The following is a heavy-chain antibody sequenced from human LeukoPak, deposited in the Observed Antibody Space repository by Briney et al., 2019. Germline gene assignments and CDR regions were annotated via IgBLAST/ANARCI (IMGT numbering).Heavy chain of an antibody. CDR3: AREEESQDWFDP. Sequence: SETLSLTCTVSGGSISSYYWSWIRQPPGKGLEWIGYIYYSGSTNYNPSLKSRVTIPVDTSKNQSSLKLSSVTAADTAVYYCAREEESQDWFDPWGQGTLVTVSS. CDR1: GGSISSYY. J-gene: IGHJ5*02. CDR2: IYYSGST. V-gene: IGHV4-59*01.